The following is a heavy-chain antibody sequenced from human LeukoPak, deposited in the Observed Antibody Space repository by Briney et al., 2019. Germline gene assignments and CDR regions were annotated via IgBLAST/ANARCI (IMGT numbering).Heavy chain of an antibody. CDR2: IRYDGSNK. D-gene: IGHD3-10*01. CDR3: AFSYGSGSYYNYPSFFDY. J-gene: IGHJ4*02. V-gene: IGHV3-30*02. CDR1: GFTFSSYG. Sequence: GGSLRLSCAASGFTFSSYGIHWVRQAPGKGLEWVAFIRYDGSNKYYADSVKGRFTISRDNSKNTVYLQMNSLRAEDTAVYYCAFSYGSGSYYNYPSFFDYWGQGTLVTVSS.